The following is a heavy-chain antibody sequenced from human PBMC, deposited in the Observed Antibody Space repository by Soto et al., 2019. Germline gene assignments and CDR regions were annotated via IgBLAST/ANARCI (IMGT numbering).Heavy chain of an antibody. CDR2: IWYDGSNK. V-gene: IGHV3-33*01. Sequence: QVQLVESGGGVVQPGTSLRLSCAASGLTFSSYGMHWVRQAPGKGLEWVAVIWYDGSNKYYADSVKGRFTISRDNSKNTLYLQMNSLRAEDTAVYYCARPFATTVTTHGMDVWGQGTTVTVSS. CDR3: ARPFATTVTTHGMDV. D-gene: IGHD4-17*01. J-gene: IGHJ6*02. CDR1: GLTFSSYG.